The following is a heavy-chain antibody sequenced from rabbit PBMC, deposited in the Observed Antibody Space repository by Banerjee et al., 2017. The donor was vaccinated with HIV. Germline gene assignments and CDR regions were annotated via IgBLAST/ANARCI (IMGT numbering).Heavy chain of an antibody. V-gene: IGHV1S40*01. CDR2: IYSSSGSA. CDR3: AREPTYPNNL. Sequence: QSLEESGGDLVKPGASLTLTCTASGFDFSSSYDMCWVRQAPGKGLEWIGCIYSSSGSAYYANWAKGRFTISKTSSTTVTLQMTSLTAADTATYFCAREPTYPNNLWGPGTLVTVS. D-gene: IGHD1-1*01. CDR1: GFDFSSSYD. J-gene: IGHJ6*01.